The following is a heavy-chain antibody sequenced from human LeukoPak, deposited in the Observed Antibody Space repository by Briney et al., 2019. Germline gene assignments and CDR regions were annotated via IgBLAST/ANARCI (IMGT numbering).Heavy chain of an antibody. CDR1: GFTFSSYW. CDR2: IKQDGSEK. D-gene: IGHD3-3*01. J-gene: IGHJ6*03. CDR3: AKTSLSDPSGHYYYMDV. Sequence: GGSLRLSCAASGFTFSSYWMSWVRQAPGKGLERVANIKQDGSEKYYVDSVKGRFTISRDNSQNTVSLQLNNLRIEDTALYYCAKTSLSDPSGHYYYMDVWGKGTTVTVSS. V-gene: IGHV3-7*01.